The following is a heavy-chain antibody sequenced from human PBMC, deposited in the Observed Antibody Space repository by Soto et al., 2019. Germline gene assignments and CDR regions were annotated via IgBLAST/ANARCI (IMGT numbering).Heavy chain of an antibody. Sequence: PGGSPRLSCAASGFTFSRYAMHWVRQAPGKGLEWVAVISYDGSNKYYADSVKGRFTISRDNSKNTLYLQMNSLRAEDTAVYYCARAGPYCSSTSCNEADYWGQGTLVTVSS. CDR2: ISYDGSNK. CDR1: GFTFSRYA. J-gene: IGHJ4*02. D-gene: IGHD2-2*01. CDR3: ARAGPYCSSTSCNEADY. V-gene: IGHV3-30-3*01.